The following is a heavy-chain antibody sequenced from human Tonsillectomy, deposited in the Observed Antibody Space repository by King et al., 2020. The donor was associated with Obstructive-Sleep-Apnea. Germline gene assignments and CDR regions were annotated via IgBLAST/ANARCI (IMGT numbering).Heavy chain of an antibody. CDR2: IYYSGST. V-gene: IGHV4-39*07. CDR3: ARDSRYSSSWYFEYFQH. D-gene: IGHD6-13*01. Sequence: QLQESGPGLVKPSETLSLTCTVSGGSISSSSYYWGWIRQPPGKGLEWIGSIYYSGSTYYNPSLKSRVTISVDTSKNQFSLKLSSVTAADTAVYYCARDSRYSSSWYFEYFQHWGQGTLVTVSS. CDR1: GGSISSSSYY. J-gene: IGHJ1*01.